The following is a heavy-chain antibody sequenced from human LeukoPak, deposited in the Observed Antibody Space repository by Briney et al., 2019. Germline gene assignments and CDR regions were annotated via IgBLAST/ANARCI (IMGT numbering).Heavy chain of an antibody. Sequence: SETLSLTCAVSGYSINNDYYWSWIRQPPGKGLEWIGYIYYSGSTYYNPSLKSRVTISVDTSKNQFSLKLSSVTAADTAVYYCARTPILERLGTDYWGQGTLVTVSS. J-gene: IGHJ4*02. CDR1: GYSINNDYY. CDR3: ARTPILERLGTDY. V-gene: IGHV4-30-4*08. CDR2: IYYSGST. D-gene: IGHD3-3*01.